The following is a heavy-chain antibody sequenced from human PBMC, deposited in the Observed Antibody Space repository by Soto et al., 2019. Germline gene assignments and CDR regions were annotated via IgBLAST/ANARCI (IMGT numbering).Heavy chain of an antibody. D-gene: IGHD3-22*01. V-gene: IGHV1-46*02. CDR2: INPNGGST. CDR1: GYIFNNYY. J-gene: IGHJ5*02. Sequence: VASVKVSCKTSGYIFNNYYIHWVRQAPGQGLEWMGIINPNGGSTSYAQKFQGRVTMTRDMSTSTVYMELSSLRSEDTGIFYCARFSSGYYGGFDPSCQGRLVTLS. CDR3: ARFSSGYYGGFDP.